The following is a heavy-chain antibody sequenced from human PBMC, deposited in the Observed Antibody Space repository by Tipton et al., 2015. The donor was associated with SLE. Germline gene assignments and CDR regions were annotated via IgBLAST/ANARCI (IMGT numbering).Heavy chain of an antibody. CDR1: GGSISSHY. CDR3: ARGVIMATPDY. V-gene: IGHV4-34*01. D-gene: IGHD5-24*01. CDR2: INHSGST. J-gene: IGHJ4*02. Sequence: TLSLTCTVSGGSISSHYWSWIRQPPGKGLEWIGEINHSGSTNYNPSLKSRVTISVDTSKNQFSLKLSSVTAADTAVYYCARGVIMATPDYWGQGTLVTVSS.